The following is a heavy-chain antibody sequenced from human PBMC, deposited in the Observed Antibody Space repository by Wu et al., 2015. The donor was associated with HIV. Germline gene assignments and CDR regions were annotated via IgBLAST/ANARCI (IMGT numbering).Heavy chain of an antibody. Sequence: QVQLVQSGAEVKKPGASVKVSCKASGYTFTVYGITWVRQAPGQGLKWMGWISPYNADTNYAQNFQGRLTLTTDTSTATAYMELRSLRSDDTAIYYCARTVNGEDYLDYWGRGTLLTVSS. V-gene: IGHV1-18*01. J-gene: IGHJ4*02. D-gene: IGHD7-27*01. CDR1: GYTFTVYG. CDR3: ARTVNGEDYLDY. CDR2: ISPYNADT.